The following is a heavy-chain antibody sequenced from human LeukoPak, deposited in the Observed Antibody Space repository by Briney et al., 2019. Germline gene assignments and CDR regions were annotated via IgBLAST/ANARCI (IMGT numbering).Heavy chain of an antibody. Sequence: PSETLSLTCTVSGGSISSYYWSWIRQPPGKGLEWIGYIYYTGSTNYNPSLKSRVTISVDTSKNQFSLKLSSVTVADTAVYYCARDYGDYPSWYFDLWGHGTLVTVSS. CDR1: GGSISSYY. J-gene: IGHJ2*01. D-gene: IGHD4-17*01. V-gene: IGHV4-59*01. CDR3: ARDYGDYPSWYFDL. CDR2: IYYTGST.